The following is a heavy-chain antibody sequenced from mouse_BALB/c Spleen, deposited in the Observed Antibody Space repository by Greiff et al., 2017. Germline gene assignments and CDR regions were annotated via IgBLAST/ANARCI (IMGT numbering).Heavy chain of an antibody. CDR2: INPGSGGT. V-gene: IGHV1-54*01. CDR1: GYAFTNYL. J-gene: IGHJ3*01. Sequence: VHLVESGAELVRPGTSVKVSCKASGYAFTNYLIEWVKQRPGQGLEWIGVINPGSGGTNYNEKFKGKATLTADKSSSTAYMQLSSLTSDDSAVYFCARYGPNQGWFAYWGQGTLVTVSA. CDR3: ARYGPNQGWFAY. D-gene: IGHD1-1*02.